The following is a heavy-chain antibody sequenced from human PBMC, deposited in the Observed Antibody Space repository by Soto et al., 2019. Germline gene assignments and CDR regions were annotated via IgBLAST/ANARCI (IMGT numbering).Heavy chain of an antibody. Sequence: QVQLVQSGAEVKKPGASVKVSCKASGYSFTTYGISWVRQAPGQGLEWMGWISDYNGKTNYGQKFQGRVTMTTDTSTSPAYMELRGLTSDDTAVYFCARDRGAVCDTHNWFDPWGQGTLVTVSS. CDR3: ARDRGAVCDTHNWFDP. CDR2: ISDYNGKT. D-gene: IGHD5-18*01. CDR1: GYSFTTYG. V-gene: IGHV1-18*01. J-gene: IGHJ5*02.